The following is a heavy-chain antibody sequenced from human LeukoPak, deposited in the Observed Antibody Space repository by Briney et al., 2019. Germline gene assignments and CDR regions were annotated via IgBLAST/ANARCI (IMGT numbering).Heavy chain of an antibody. V-gene: IGHV1-18*01. D-gene: IGHD6-19*01. J-gene: IGHJ4*02. Sequence: ASVKVSCKASGYTFTSYGISWVRQAPGQGLEWMGWISAYNGNTNYAQKLQGRVTMTTDTSTSTAYMELRSLRSDDTAVSYCARDNGWYGLSYFDYWGQGTLVTVSS. CDR1: GYTFTSYG. CDR2: ISAYNGNT. CDR3: ARDNGWYGLSYFDY.